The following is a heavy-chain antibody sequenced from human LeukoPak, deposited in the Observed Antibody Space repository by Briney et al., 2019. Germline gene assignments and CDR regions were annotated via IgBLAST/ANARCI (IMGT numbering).Heavy chain of an antibody. Sequence: GGSLRLSCASSGFTFSRCGMHWVRQAPGKGLEWVAVIWYDGSNKNYAASVTGRFTISRDNPRNTLYLEMDRLRVEDTAVYFCARAGNFGSGSYFRDSLDIWGQGTMVTVSS. CDR2: IWYDGSNK. J-gene: IGHJ3*02. CDR1: GFTFSRCG. V-gene: IGHV3-33*01. CDR3: ARAGNFGSGSYFRDSLDI. D-gene: IGHD3-10*01.